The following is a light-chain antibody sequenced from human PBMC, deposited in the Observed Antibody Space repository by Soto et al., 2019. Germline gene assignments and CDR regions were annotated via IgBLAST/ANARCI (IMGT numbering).Light chain of an antibody. J-gene: IGLJ1*01. Sequence: QSVLTQPRSVSGSPGQSVTISCTGTSSDVGDYDYVSWYQQHPGKAPKLMIYEVSNRPSGVSNRFSGSKSGNTASLTISGLQAEDEADYYCSSYTSSSTYVFGTGTKVTVL. CDR2: EVS. CDR3: SSYTSSSTYV. V-gene: IGLV2-14*01. CDR1: SSDVGDYDY.